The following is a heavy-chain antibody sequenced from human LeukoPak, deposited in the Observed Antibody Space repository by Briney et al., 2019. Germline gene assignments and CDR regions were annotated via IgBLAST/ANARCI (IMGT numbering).Heavy chain of an antibody. J-gene: IGHJ4*02. CDR2: IYYSGST. Sequence: SETLSLTCTVSGGSISSYYWSWIRQPPGKGLEWIGYIYYSGSTNYNPSPKSRVTISVDTSKNQFSLKLSSVTAADTAVYYCARAPGGKTFDYWGQGTLVTVSS. D-gene: IGHD3-16*01. V-gene: IGHV4-59*01. CDR1: GGSISSYY. CDR3: ARAPGGKTFDY.